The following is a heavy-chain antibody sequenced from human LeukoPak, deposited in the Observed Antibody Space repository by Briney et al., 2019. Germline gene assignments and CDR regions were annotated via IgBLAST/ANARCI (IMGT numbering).Heavy chain of an antibody. Sequence: GGSLRLSCAASGFTFSSYSMTWVRQAPGKGPEWVSSISSSSSYIYYADSAKGRFTISRDNAKNSLYLQMNSLRAEDTAVYYCAAESHLPWGQGTLVTVSS. J-gene: IGHJ5*02. V-gene: IGHV3-21*01. D-gene: IGHD1-14*01. CDR3: AAESHLP. CDR2: ISSSSSYI. CDR1: GFTFSSYS.